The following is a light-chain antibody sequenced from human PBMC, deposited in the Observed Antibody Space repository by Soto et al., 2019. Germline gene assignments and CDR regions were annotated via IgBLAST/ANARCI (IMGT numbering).Light chain of an antibody. CDR1: SGDVGSYNL. Sequence: QSALTQPASVSGSPGQSITISCTGTSGDVGSYNLVSWYQQHPGKAPKLMIYEGSKRPSGVSNRFSGSKSGSTASLTISGLLAEDEADYYCCSYARSSTYVFRSGTKVTVL. J-gene: IGLJ1*01. V-gene: IGLV2-23*01. CDR3: CSYARSSTYV. CDR2: EGS.